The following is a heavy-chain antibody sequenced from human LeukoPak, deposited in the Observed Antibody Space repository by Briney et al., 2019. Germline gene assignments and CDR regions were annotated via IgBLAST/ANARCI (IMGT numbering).Heavy chain of an antibody. CDR1: GFTLDDYG. CDR3: AREVVRGAPTPFDN. V-gene: IGHV3-20*04. D-gene: IGHD3-10*01. Sequence: RPGGSLRLSCAASGFTLDDYGMIWVRQPPGKGLEWVSYINWKGGSTGYTDSVKGRFTISRDTAKNPLYLKMSSVRAADTAVYYCAREVVRGAPTPFDNWGQGTMVTVSS. CDR2: INWKGGST. J-gene: IGHJ3*02.